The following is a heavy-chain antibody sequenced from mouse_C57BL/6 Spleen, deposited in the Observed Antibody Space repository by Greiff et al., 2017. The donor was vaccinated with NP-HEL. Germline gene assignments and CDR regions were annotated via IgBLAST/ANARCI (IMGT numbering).Heavy chain of an antibody. J-gene: IGHJ2*01. D-gene: IGHD1-1*01. CDR3: ARGGEYYGSRD. V-gene: IGHV1-69*01. CDR1: GYTFTSYW. CDR2: IDPSDSYT. Sequence: VQLQQPGAELVMPGASVKLSCKASGYTFTSYWMHWVKQRPGQGLEWIGEIDPSDSYTNYNQKFKGKSTLTVDKSSSTAYMQLSSLTSEDSAVYYCARGGEYYGSRDWGQGTTLTVSS.